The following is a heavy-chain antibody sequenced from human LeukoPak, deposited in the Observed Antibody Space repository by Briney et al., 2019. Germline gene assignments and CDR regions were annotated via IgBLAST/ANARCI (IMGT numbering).Heavy chain of an antibody. D-gene: IGHD3-9*01. CDR3: ARGSRYYDLLTGYYNSPYYFDY. CDR2: IYDSGST. V-gene: IGHV4-59*01. CDR1: SGSISSFY. J-gene: IGHJ4*02. Sequence: SETLSLTCTVSSGSISSFYWSWIRQPPGKGLEWIGYIYDSGSTDYNPSLKSRVTISADTSKNQFSLKLSSVIAADTAVYYCARGSRYYDLLTGYYNSPYYFDYWGQGTLVTVSS.